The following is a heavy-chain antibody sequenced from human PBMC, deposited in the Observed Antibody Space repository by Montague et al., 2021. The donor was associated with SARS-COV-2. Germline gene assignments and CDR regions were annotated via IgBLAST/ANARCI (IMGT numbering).Heavy chain of an antibody. Sequence: SLRLSCAASGFTVSSNYMSWVRQAPGKGLEWVSLIYSSGRTSYADSVMGRFTMSRDNSKNTLYLQMNSLRAEDTAVYYCARDFGESRDHWGQGTLVTVSS. V-gene: IGHV3-53*01. D-gene: IGHD3-10*01. CDR1: GFTVSSNY. CDR2: IYSSGRT. J-gene: IGHJ4*02. CDR3: ARDFGESRDH.